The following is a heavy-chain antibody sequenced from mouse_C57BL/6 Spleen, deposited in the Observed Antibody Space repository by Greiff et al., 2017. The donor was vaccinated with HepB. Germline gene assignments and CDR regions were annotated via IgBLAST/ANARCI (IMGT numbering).Heavy chain of an antibody. V-gene: IGHV1-47*01. J-gene: IGHJ2*01. Sequence: VKVVESGAELVKPGASVKMSCKASGYTFTTYPIEWMKQNHGKSLEWIGNFHPYNDDTKYNEKFKGKATLTVEKSSSTVYLELSRLTSDDSAVYYCARGPYYYGSSPLYYFDYWGQGTTLTVSS. D-gene: IGHD1-1*01. CDR3: ARGPYYYGSSPLYYFDY. CDR1: GYTFTTYP. CDR2: FHPYNDDT.